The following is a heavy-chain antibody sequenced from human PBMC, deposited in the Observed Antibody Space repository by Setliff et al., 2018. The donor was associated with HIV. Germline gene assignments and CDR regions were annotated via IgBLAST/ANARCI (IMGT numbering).Heavy chain of an antibody. CDR3: ARAPFRGGSFGWFDP. CDR1: GYSFTSYW. J-gene: IGHJ5*02. D-gene: IGHD2-15*01. Sequence: GESLKISCKGSGYSFTSYWIGWVRQMPGKGLEWMGIIYPGDSDTRYSPSFQGQVTISADKSISTAYLQWSSLKASDTAVYYCARAPFRGGSFGWFDPWGQGTLVTVSS. V-gene: IGHV5-51*01. CDR2: IYPGDSDT.